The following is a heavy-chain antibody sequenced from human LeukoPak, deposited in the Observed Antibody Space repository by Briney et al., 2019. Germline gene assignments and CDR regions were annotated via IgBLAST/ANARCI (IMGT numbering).Heavy chain of an antibody. D-gene: IGHD4-17*01. Sequence: GGSLRLSCAASGFTFSNYAMSWVRQAPGKGLEWVSAISGGGGPTYYADSVKGRFTISRDNSKNTLYLQMNSLRAEDTAVYYCARVASGTTVTTPMSYFDYWGQGTLVTVSS. J-gene: IGHJ4*02. CDR3: ARVASGTTVTTPMSYFDY. CDR1: GFTFSNYA. CDR2: ISGGGGPT. V-gene: IGHV3-23*01.